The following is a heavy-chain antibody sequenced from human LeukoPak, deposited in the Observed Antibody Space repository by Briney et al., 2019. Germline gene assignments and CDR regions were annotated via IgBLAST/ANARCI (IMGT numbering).Heavy chain of an antibody. J-gene: IGHJ4*02. D-gene: IGHD3-3*01. Sequence: QPGGSLRLSCAASGFDFSSNWMHWVRHAPGQGLVWVSRIKGDGISTNYADSVKGRFTISRDIAKNTLYLQMNSPRAEDTGVYYCAKDHYWSIDYWGRGTLVTVSS. CDR3: AKDHYWSIDY. CDR2: IKGDGIST. V-gene: IGHV3-74*01. CDR1: GFDFSSNW.